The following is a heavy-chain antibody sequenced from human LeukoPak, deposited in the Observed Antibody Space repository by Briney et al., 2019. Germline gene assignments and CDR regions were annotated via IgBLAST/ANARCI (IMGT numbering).Heavy chain of an antibody. CDR1: GFTFSSYS. D-gene: IGHD6-19*01. Sequence: GGSLRLSCAASGFTFSSYSMNWVRQAPGKGLEWVSSISSSSSYIYYADSVKGRFTISRDNAKNSLYLQMNSLRAEDTAVYYCARDRGLAVAGTALDYWGQGTLVTVSS. CDR3: ARDRGLAVAGTALDY. J-gene: IGHJ4*02. CDR2: ISSSSSYI. V-gene: IGHV3-21*04.